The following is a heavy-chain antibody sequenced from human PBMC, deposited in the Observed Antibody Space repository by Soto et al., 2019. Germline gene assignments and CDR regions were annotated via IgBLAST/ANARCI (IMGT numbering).Heavy chain of an antibody. Sequence: QLQLQESGPGLVKPSETLSLTCTVSGGSISSSSYYWGWIRQPPGKGLEWIGSIYYSGSTYYNPSLKSRVTISVDTSKNQFSLKLSSVTAADTAVYYCARPGADYDSSGYYFYGMDVWGQGTTVTVSS. J-gene: IGHJ6*02. CDR2: IYYSGST. CDR3: ARPGADYDSSGYYFYGMDV. D-gene: IGHD3-22*01. CDR1: GGSISSSSYY. V-gene: IGHV4-39*01.